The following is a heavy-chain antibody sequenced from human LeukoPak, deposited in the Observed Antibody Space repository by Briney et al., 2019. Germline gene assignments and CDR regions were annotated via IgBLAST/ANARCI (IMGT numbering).Heavy chain of an antibody. V-gene: IGHV4-38-2*02. CDR3: ARRRDDYDDPRGGFDY. Sequence: SETLSLTCTVSGYSISSGYFWGWIRQPPGKGLEWIGTIYHSGSTYYNASLESRVTISVDTSKNQFSLKLSSVTAADTAVYYCARRRDDYDDPRGGFDYWGQGTLVTVSS. J-gene: IGHJ4*02. CDR1: GYSISSGYF. D-gene: IGHD4-17*01. CDR2: IYHSGST.